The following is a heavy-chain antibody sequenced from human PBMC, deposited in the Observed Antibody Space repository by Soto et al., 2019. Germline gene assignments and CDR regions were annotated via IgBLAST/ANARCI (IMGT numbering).Heavy chain of an antibody. CDR1: GGSISSSSYY. Sequence: PSETLSLTCTVSGGSISSSSYYWGWIRQPPGKGLEWIGSIYYSGSTYYNPSLKSRVTISVDTSKNQFSLKLSSVTAADTAVYYCARHPGYSGYEVLDYWGQGTLVTVSS. J-gene: IGHJ4*02. CDR2: IYYSGST. V-gene: IGHV4-39*01. CDR3: ARHPGYSGYEVLDY. D-gene: IGHD5-12*01.